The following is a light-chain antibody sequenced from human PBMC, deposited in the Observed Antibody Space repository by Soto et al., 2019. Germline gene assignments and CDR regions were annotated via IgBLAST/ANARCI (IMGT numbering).Light chain of an antibody. Sequence: QPVLTQSPSASASLGASVKLTCTLSSGHSNYAIAWHQLQPEKGPRYLMKLNSDGSHIKGDGIPDRCSGSSSGAERYLTISSLQSEDEADYYCQTWGTGIQVFGGGTKVTVL. CDR2: LNSDGSH. J-gene: IGLJ2*01. V-gene: IGLV4-69*01. CDR1: SGHSNYA. CDR3: QTWGTGIQV.